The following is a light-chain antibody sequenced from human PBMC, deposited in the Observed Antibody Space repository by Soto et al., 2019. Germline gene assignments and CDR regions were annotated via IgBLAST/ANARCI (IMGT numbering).Light chain of an antibody. CDR1: SSDVGSYNL. J-gene: IGLJ2*01. V-gene: IGLV2-23*02. Sequence: QSALTQPASVSGSPGQSITISCTGTSSDVGSYNLVSWYQHHPGKAPKLMIYEVSKRPSGVSDRFSGSKSGNTASLAISGLQAWDEADYYGCSYAGTSTYELFGGGTKVTVL. CDR3: CSYAGTSTYEL. CDR2: EVS.